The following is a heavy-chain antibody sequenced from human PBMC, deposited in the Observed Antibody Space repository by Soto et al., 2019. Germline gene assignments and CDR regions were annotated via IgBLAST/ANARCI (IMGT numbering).Heavy chain of an antibody. CDR2: ISAYNGNT. J-gene: IGHJ5*02. CDR1: GYTFTSYG. V-gene: IGHV1-18*04. Sequence: GASVKVSCKASGYTFTSYGISWVRQAPGQGLEWMGGISAYNGNTNYAQKLQGRVTMTTDTSTSTAYMELRSLRSDDTAVYYCARDFPNYYDSSGYDWFDPWGQGTLVTVSS. D-gene: IGHD3-22*01. CDR3: ARDFPNYYDSSGYDWFDP.